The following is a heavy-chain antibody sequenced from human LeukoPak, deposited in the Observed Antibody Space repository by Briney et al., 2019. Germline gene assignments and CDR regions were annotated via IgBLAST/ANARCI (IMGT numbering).Heavy chain of an antibody. V-gene: IGHV3-33*08. CDR2: IWYGGSNK. CDR3: ARDHRQLLFYFDY. D-gene: IGHD2-2*01. CDR1: GFTFSSYG. J-gene: IGHJ4*02. Sequence: GRSLRLSCAASGFTFSSYGMHWVRQAPGKGLEWVAVIWYGGSNKYYADSVKGRFTISRDNSKNTLYLQMNSLRAEDTAVYYCARDHRQLLFYFDYWGQGTLVTVSS.